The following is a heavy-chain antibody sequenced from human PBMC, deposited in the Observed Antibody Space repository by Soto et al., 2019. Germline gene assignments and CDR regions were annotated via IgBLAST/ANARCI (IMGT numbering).Heavy chain of an antibody. V-gene: IGHV1-18*01. CDR2: ISAHNGNT. CDR3: ARGRHGDY. Sequence: QVHLVQSGAEVKKPGASVKVSCKGSGYNFTSYGITWVRQAPGQGLEWMGWISAHNGNTDYAQKLQGRVTVTRDTSTSTAYMELRSLRSDDTAVYYCARGRHGDYWGQGALVTVSS. J-gene: IGHJ4*02. CDR1: GYNFTSYG.